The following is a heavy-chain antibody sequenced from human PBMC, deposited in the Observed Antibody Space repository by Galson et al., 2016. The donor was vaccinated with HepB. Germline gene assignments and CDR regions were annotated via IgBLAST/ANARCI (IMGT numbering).Heavy chain of an antibody. CDR1: GFTFSSYG. V-gene: IGHV3-33*01. CDR3: ARALDDDYVAYFQH. D-gene: IGHD4-17*01. J-gene: IGHJ1*01. CDR2: IWNDGNRK. Sequence: SLRLSCAASGFTFSSYGMNWVRQAPGKGLEWVAIIWNDGNRKHYADSVKGRFTISRDNSKNTMYLQMDSLRVEDTAVYYCARALDDDYVAYFQHWGQGTLVTVSS.